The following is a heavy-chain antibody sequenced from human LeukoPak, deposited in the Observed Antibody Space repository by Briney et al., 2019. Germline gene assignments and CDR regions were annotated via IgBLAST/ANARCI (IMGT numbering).Heavy chain of an antibody. Sequence: GSLRLSCAASGFSFSDYCMSWIRQPPGKGLEWIGEINQSGNTNYNPSLKSRVTISVDTSKKQFSLRLTSMTAADTAVYYCARRSKYSSSSYYYYYMDVWGKGTTVTVSS. CDR3: ARRSKYSSSSYYYYYMDV. CDR1: GFSFSDYC. D-gene: IGHD6-6*01. J-gene: IGHJ6*03. CDR2: INQSGNT. V-gene: IGHV4-34*01.